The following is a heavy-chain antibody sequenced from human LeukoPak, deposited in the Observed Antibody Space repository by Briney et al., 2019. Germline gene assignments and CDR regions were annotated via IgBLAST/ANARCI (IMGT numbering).Heavy chain of an antibody. D-gene: IGHD6-13*01. CDR1: GFTFSRYV. CDR2: IRYDGSNT. CDR3: ARGSIAAADN. Sequence: PGGSLRLSCAASGFTFSRYVIYWVRQAPGKGLEWVAFIRYDGSNTCFADSVKGRFTISRDNSKNTLFLQMNSLRDEDTAVYYCARGSIAAADNWGQGTLVTVSS. V-gene: IGHV3-30*02. J-gene: IGHJ4*02.